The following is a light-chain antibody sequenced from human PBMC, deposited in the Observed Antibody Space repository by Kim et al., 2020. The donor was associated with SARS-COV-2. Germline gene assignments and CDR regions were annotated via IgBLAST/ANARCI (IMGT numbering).Light chain of an antibody. CDR1: QNIRNY. CDR2: AAS. J-gene: IGKJ4*01. Sequence: DIQMTQSPSSLSASVGDRVTITCRASQNIRNYLNWYQQKPGKAPKLLIYAASSLQSGVPSRFSGSGSGTDFTLTISRLQPEDFATYYCQQSYTTPLTFGGGTKVDIK. CDR3: QQSYTTPLT. V-gene: IGKV1-39*01.